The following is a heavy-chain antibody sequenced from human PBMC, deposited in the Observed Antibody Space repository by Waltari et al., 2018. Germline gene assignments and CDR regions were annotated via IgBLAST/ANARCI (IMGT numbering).Heavy chain of an antibody. D-gene: IGHD3-16*01. CDR1: VCTCGTLN. CDR2: IISTSSYI. Sequence: EVQLVESGGGLVKLGGSSGSSCAASVCTCGTLNINWVRQVPGKGLGWVSSIISTSSYIYYADSVKGRFTISRDNANNSLYLQMSSLRAEDTAIYYCARDSARNYDYISGGHAFDIWGQGTMITVSS. CDR3: ARDSARNYDYISGGHAFDI. J-gene: IGHJ3*02. V-gene: IGHV3-21*02.